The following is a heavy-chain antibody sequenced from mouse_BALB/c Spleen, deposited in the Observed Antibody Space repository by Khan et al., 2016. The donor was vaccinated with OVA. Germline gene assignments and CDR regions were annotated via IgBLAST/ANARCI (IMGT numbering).Heavy chain of an antibody. J-gene: IGHJ3*01. CDR2: VSTYYGNT. Sequence: QVQLQQPGPELVRPGVSVKISCKGSDYTFTDYPMHWVRQSHVKSLEWIGAVSTYYGNTNYNQKFKGKAIMTVDKSSSTAYMELARLTSEDSAIXYCVRDDGYSLFAYWGQGTLVTVSA. V-gene: IGHV1S137*01. CDR1: DYTFTDYP. CDR3: VRDDGYSLFAY. D-gene: IGHD2-3*01.